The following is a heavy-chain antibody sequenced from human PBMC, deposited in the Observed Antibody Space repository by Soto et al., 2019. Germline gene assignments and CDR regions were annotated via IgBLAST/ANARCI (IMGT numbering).Heavy chain of an antibody. Sequence: GGSLRLSCAASGFTFSSYGMHWVRQAPGKGLEWVAVIWYDGSKKYYADSVKGRFTISRDNSKNTLYLQMNSLRAEDTAVYYCARETVTDYYYMDVWGKGTTVTVSS. CDR3: ARETVTDYYYMDV. CDR2: IWYDGSKK. D-gene: IGHD4-4*01. CDR1: GFTFSSYG. J-gene: IGHJ6*03. V-gene: IGHV3-33*01.